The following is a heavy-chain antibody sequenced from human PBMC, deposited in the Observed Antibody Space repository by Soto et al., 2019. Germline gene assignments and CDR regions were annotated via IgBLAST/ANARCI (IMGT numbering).Heavy chain of an antibody. CDR3: ARPHYYGSGSYYLRSYYFDY. Sequence: KPSETLSLTCAVYGGSFSGYYWSWIRQPPGKGLEWIGEINHSGSTNYNPSLKSRVTISVDTSKNQFSLKLSSVTAADTAVYYCARPHYYGSGSYYLRSYYFDYWGQGTLVTVSS. V-gene: IGHV4-34*01. CDR1: GGSFSGYY. CDR2: INHSGST. J-gene: IGHJ4*02. D-gene: IGHD3-10*01.